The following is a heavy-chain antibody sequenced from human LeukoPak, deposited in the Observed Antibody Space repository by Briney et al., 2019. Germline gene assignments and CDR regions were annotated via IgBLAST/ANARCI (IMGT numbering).Heavy chain of an antibody. CDR3: ARSFYSGGDCYTPGY. CDR1: GVSISSSSYY. D-gene: IGHD2-21*02. CDR2: IYYSGST. J-gene: IGHJ4*02. Sequence: SETLSVTCTVSGVSISSSSYYWGWIRQPPGKGLEWIGSIYYSGSTYYNPSLKSRVTISVDTSKNQFSLKLSSVTAADTAVYYCARSFYSGGDCYTPGYWGQGTLVTVSS. V-gene: IGHV4-39*01.